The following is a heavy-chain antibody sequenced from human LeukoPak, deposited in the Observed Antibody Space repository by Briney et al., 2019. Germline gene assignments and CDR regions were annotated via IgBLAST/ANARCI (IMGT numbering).Heavy chain of an antibody. J-gene: IGHJ4*02. CDR2: VYNSGTT. V-gene: IGHV4-59*08. Sequence: SETLSLTCTVSGGSVSSFYWSWLRQPPGKELEWIGNVYNSGTTNYNPSLKRRVTISVDTSKNLLSLQLRSVTAADTAVYYCARHRFASVVIPDHWGQGALVTVSS. D-gene: IGHD3-22*01. CDR3: ARHRFASVVIPDH. CDR1: GGSVSSFY.